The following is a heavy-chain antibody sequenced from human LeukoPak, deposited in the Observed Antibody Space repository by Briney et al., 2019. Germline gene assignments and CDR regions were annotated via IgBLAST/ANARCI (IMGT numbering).Heavy chain of an antibody. V-gene: IGHV1-18*01. D-gene: IGHD2-2*01. CDR1: GYTFTSYG. J-gene: IGHJ6*02. CDR2: VSAYNGNT. CDR3: ARAVVVPHSERTEIPHYYYYYGMDV. Sequence: GASVKVSCKASGYTFTSYGISWVRQAPGQGLEWMGWVSAYNGNTNYAQKLQGRVTMTTDTSTSTAYMELRSLRSDDTAVYYCARAVVVPHSERTEIPHYYYYYGMDVWGQGTTVTVSS.